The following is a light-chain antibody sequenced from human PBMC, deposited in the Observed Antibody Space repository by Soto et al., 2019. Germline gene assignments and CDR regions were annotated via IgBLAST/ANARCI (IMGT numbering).Light chain of an antibody. Sequence: QSALTQPASVSGSPGQSITFSCTGTTSDIGDYRYVSWYQQHPGKAPKLMIYAVSDRPAGVSNRFSGSKSGNTASLTISGLQAEDEADYYCFSYTRSTTLVFGGGTKLTVL. CDR2: AVS. V-gene: IGLV2-14*01. J-gene: IGLJ2*01. CDR3: FSYTRSTTLV. CDR1: TSDIGDYRY.